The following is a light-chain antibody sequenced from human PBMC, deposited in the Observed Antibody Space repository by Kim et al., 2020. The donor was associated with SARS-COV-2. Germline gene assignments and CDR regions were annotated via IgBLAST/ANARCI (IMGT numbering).Light chain of an antibody. Sequence: SSTTACTGTSSDIGARNFVSWDQQHPGKAPKLMIYGVSERPSGVSNRFSGSKSGNTATLTISGLQAEDEADYYCSSYIRASSFGFGGGTQLTVL. V-gene: IGLV2-14*04. CDR1: SSDIGARNF. CDR2: GVS. CDR3: SSYIRASSFG. J-gene: IGLJ3*02.